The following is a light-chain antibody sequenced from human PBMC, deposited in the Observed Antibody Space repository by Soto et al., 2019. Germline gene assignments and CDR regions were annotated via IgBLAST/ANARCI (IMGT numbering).Light chain of an antibody. V-gene: IGKV3-15*01. J-gene: IGKJ1*01. CDR2: HVS. CDR3: HQYNSWLWT. CDR1: QSVGPN. Sequence: EIVFTQSPSTLSSFPGDRVTLSCRASQSVGPNLVWYQQRFGQSPRLLIYHVSTRATGVPARFSGSGSETEFTLTISSLQPEDFAIYYCHQYNSWLWTFGQGTKVDIK.